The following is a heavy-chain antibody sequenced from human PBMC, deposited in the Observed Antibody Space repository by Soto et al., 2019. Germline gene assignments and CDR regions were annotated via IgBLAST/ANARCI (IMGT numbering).Heavy chain of an antibody. J-gene: IGHJ5*02. CDR1: GFTFSSYE. V-gene: IGHV3-48*03. D-gene: IGHD1-7*01. CDR2: ISSSGSTI. CDR3: ARDPRRFLRITGTPPADSRFDP. Sequence: GGSLRLSCAASGFTFSSYEMNWVRQGPGQGLEWVSYISSSGSTIYYADSVKGRFTISRANAKNSLYLQMNSLRAEDTAVYYCARDPRRFLRITGTPPADSRFDPWGQGTLVTVSS.